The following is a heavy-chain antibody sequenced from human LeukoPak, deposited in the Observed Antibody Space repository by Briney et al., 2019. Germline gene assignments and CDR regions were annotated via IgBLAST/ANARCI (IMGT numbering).Heavy chain of an antibody. CDR1: GFFFSSHW. D-gene: IGHD6-19*01. J-gene: IGHJ3*02. Sequence: PGGSLRLSCAASGFFFSSHWMSWVRQAPGKGLEWVANINQDGREKYSVDSVKGRFTVSRDNAENSLFLQMNTLRAEDTAAYYCARVQYKSGWYSDAFDIWGQGTVVTVSS. V-gene: IGHV3-7*03. CDR2: INQDGREK. CDR3: ARVQYKSGWYSDAFDI.